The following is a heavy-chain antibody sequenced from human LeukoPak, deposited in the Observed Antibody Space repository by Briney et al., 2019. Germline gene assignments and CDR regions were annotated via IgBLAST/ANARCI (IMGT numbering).Heavy chain of an antibody. Sequence: PSETLSLTFTVSGYSISSGYYRGWIRQPPGKGLEWIGSIYHSGSTYYNPSLKSRVTISVDTSKNQFSLKLSSVTAADTAVYYCARARREMVDYWGQGTLVTVSS. J-gene: IGHJ4*02. V-gene: IGHV4-38-2*02. CDR2: IYHSGST. D-gene: IGHD5-24*01. CDR3: ARARREMVDY. CDR1: GYSISSGYY.